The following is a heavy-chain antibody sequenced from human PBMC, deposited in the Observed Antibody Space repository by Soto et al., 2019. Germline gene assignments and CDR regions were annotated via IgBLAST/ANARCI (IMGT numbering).Heavy chain of an antibody. V-gene: IGHV3-30*09. CDR3: SRDPGGYPLGHFNV. J-gene: IGHJ3*01. Sequence: GSLRLSCAASGFRFSLYAMHWLRQAPGKGPEWVAVISDDGNIRKFANSVKGRFDISRDNSKSTLYLDIFSLRPEDTAVYYCSRDPGGYPLGHFNVWGQGTMVTVSS. CDR1: GFRFSLYA. D-gene: IGHD2-8*02. CDR2: ISDDGNIR.